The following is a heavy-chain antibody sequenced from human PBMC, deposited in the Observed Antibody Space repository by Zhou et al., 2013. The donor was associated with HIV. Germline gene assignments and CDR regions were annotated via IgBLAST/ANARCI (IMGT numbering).Heavy chain of an antibody. CDR1: GGTFSSYA. Sequence: QVQLVQSGAEVKKPGSSVKVSCKASGGTFSSYAISWVRQAPGQGLEWMGGIIPIFGTANYAQKFQGRVTITTDESTSTAYMELSSLRSEDTAVYYCARPAYCSSTSCYYDYYMDVWGKGTTVTVSS. D-gene: IGHD2-2*01. CDR3: ARPAYCSSTSCYYDYYMDV. V-gene: IGHV1-69*05. CDR2: IIPIFGTA. J-gene: IGHJ6*03.